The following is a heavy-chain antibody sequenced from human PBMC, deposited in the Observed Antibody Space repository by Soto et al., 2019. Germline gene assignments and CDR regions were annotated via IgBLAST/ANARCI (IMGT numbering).Heavy chain of an antibody. J-gene: IGHJ6*02. D-gene: IGHD3-16*01. CDR2: ISWNSGSK. CDR1: GFTFDDYA. Sequence: SLRLSCAASGFTFDDYAMHWVRQAPGKGLEWVSGISWNSGSKGYADSVKGRFTISRDNAKNSLYLQMNSLRAEDTALYYCAKQGSYGLPQIHYYYYGMDVWGQGTTVTVSS. CDR3: AKQGSYGLPQIHYYYYGMDV. V-gene: IGHV3-9*01.